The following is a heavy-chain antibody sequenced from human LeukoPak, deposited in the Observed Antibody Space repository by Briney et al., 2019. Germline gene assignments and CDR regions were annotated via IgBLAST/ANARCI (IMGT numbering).Heavy chain of an antibody. V-gene: IGHV5-51*01. CDR3: ARLILRYSSSFGTAYMDV. Sequence: GESLKISCKGSGYSFTSYWIGWVRQMPGKGLEWMGIIYPGDSDTSYRPSFQGQVTISADKSISTAYLQWSSLKASDTAMYYCARLILRYSSSFGTAYMDVWGKGTTVTVSS. J-gene: IGHJ6*03. D-gene: IGHD6-13*01. CDR2: IYPGDSDT. CDR1: GYSFTSYW.